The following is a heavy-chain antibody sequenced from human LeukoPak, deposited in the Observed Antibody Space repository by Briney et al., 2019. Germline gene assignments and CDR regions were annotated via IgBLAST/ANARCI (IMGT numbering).Heavy chain of an antibody. CDR3: ARWSPHDSSLDY. CDR2: IIPILGIA. D-gene: IGHD3-22*01. V-gene: IGHV1-69*04. J-gene: IGHJ4*02. CDR1: GGTFSSYA. Sequence: ASVKVSCKASGGTFSSYAISWVRQAPGQGLEWMGRIIPILGIANYAQKFQGRVTITADKSTSTAYMELSSLRSEDTAVYYCARWSPHDSSLDYWGQGTLVTVSS.